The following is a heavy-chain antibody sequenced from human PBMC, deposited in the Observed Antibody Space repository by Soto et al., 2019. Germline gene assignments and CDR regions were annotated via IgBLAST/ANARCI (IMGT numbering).Heavy chain of an antibody. J-gene: IGHJ4*02. CDR2: IYYSGST. CDR1: GGSISSGDYY. D-gene: IGHD1-26*01. V-gene: IGHV4-30-4*01. Sequence: TLSLTCTVSGGSISSGDYYWSWIRQPPGKGLEWIGYIYYSGSTYYNPSLKSRVTISVDTSKNQFSLKLSSVTAADTAVYYCARALRGSFFDYWGQGTLVTVSS. CDR3: ARALRGSFFDY.